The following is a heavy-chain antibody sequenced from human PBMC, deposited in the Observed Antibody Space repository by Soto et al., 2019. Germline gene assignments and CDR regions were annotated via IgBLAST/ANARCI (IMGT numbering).Heavy chain of an antibody. CDR3: AKGDLLTGVAHFDY. CDR2: ISGSGAST. D-gene: IGHD7-27*01. Sequence: PGGSLRLSCAASGFTFSNYAMSWVRQAPGKGLQWVSTISGSGASTYCGDSVKGRFTLSRDNSENTLFLQMDSLRAEDTAVYYCAKGDLLTGVAHFDYWGQGTLVTVSS. V-gene: IGHV3-23*01. CDR1: GFTFSNYA. J-gene: IGHJ4*02.